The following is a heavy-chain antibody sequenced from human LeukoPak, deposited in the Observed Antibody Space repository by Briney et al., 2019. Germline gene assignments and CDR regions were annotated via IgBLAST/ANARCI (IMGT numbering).Heavy chain of an antibody. D-gene: IGHD6-19*01. CDR1: GGSISSSSYY. CDR3: ARDIAVAGTSWFDP. Sequence: PSETLSLTCTVSGGSISSSSYYWGWIRQPPGKGLEWIGSIYYSGSTYYNPSLKSRVTISVDTSKNQFSLKLSSVTAADTAVYYCARDIAVAGTSWFDPWGQGTLVTVSS. V-gene: IGHV4-39*07. CDR2: IYYSGST. J-gene: IGHJ5*02.